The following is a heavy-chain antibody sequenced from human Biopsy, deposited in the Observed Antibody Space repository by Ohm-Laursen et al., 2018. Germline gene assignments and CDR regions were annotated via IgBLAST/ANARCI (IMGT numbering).Heavy chain of an antibody. CDR3: TRAGGGKIYGL. CDR2: IHYSGNT. J-gene: IGHJ4*02. D-gene: IGHD3-16*01. CDR1: GASINTGGYY. V-gene: IGHV4-31*03. Sequence: PSETLSLTCTVSGASINTGGYYWTWIRQHPGTGLEWIGYIHYSGNTLYNPSLKSRLTISVDTSRNQFSLKLTSVTAADAALYYCTRAGGGKIYGLWGQGTLVTVSS.